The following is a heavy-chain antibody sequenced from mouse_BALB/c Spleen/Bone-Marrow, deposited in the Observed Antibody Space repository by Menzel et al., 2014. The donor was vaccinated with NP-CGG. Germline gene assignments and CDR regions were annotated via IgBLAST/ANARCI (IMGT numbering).Heavy chain of an antibody. CDR2: IHPNSGNT. CDR1: GYTFTSSW. V-gene: IGHV1S130*01. Sequence: VQLQQSGSVLVRPGASVKLSCKASGYTFTSSWMHWAKQRPGQGLEWIGEIHPNSGNTIYNEKFKGKATLTVDTSSSTAYVDLSSLTSEDSAVYYCARIYYGNFYAMDYWGQGTSVTVSS. J-gene: IGHJ4*01. CDR3: ARIYYGNFYAMDY. D-gene: IGHD2-1*01.